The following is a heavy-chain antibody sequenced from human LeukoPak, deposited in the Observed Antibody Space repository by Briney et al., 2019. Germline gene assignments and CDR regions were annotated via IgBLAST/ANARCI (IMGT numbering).Heavy chain of an antibody. J-gene: IGHJ4*02. V-gene: IGHV4-59*01. CDR1: GGSISSYY. CDR3: ARGYSSGYYYFDY. D-gene: IGHD6-19*01. Sequence: SETLSLTCTVSGGSISSYYWSWIRQPPGKGLGWIGYIYYSGSTNYNPSLKSRVTISVDTSKNQFSLKLSSVTAADTAVYYCARGYSSGYYYFDYWGQGTLVTVSS. CDR2: IYYSGST.